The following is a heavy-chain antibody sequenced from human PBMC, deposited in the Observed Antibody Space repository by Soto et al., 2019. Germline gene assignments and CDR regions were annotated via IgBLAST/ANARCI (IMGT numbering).Heavy chain of an antibody. CDR1: GGSISSSSYY. J-gene: IGHJ4*02. D-gene: IGHD3-22*01. Sequence: SETLSLTCTVSGGSISSSSYYWGWIRQPPGKGLEWIGNISYSGSTNYNPSLKSRVTMSVDTSKNLFSLRLSSVTAADTAVYFCARDYRPTYYYDSGGYYPPTYFDSWGQGALVTVSS. CDR3: ARDYRPTYYYDSGGYYPPTYFDS. CDR2: ISYSGST. V-gene: IGHV4-39*07.